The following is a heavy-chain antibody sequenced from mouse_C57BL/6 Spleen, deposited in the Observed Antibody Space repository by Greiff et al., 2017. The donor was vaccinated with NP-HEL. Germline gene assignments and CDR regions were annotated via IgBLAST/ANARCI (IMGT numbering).Heavy chain of an antibody. J-gene: IGHJ1*03. CDR1: GFTFSDYY. D-gene: IGHD1-1*01. CDR3: ASLITTVVDPYWYFDV. CDR2: INYDGSST. V-gene: IGHV5-16*01. Sequence: EVKVVESEGGLVQPGSSMKLSCTASGFTFSDYYMAWVRQVPEKGLEWVANINYDGSSTYYLDSLKSRFIISRDNAKNILYLQMSSLKSEDTATYYCASLITTVVDPYWYFDVWGTGTTVTVSS.